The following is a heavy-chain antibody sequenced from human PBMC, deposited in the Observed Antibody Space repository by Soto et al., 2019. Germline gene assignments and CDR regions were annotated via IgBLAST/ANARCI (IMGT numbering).Heavy chain of an antibody. D-gene: IGHD3-10*01. J-gene: IGHJ6*02. CDR1: GDSVSSGSYY. CDR2: FSNSGST. V-gene: IGHV4-61*01. CDR3: ARAYYFGSGRGRSMDV. Sequence: QVQLQESGPGLVKPSETLSLTCTVSGDSVSSGSYYWMWIRQPPGKGLEWIGYFSNSGSTNYNSSLKTRVTISVDKYTHQLSLKLTSVIAADTAVYYCARAYYFGSGRGRSMDVWGQGPTVTVSS.